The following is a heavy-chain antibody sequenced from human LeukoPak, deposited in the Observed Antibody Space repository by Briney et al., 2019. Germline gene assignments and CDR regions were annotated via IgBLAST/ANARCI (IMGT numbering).Heavy chain of an antibody. V-gene: IGHV1-2*02. CDR2: INPNSGGT. Sequence: ASVKVSCKASGCTFTGYYMHWVRQAPGQGLEWMGWINPNSGGTNYAQKLQGRVTMTTDTSTSTAYMELRSLRSDDTAVYYCARDPWYYYDSSGPRNAFDIWGQGTMVTVSS. D-gene: IGHD3-22*01. CDR3: ARDPWYYYDSSGPRNAFDI. CDR1: GCTFTGYY. J-gene: IGHJ3*02.